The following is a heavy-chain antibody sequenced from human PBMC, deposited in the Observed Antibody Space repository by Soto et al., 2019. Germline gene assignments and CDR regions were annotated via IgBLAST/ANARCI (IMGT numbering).Heavy chain of an antibody. CDR1: GFTFSSYA. CDR2: ISSSGGST. Sequence: EVQLLESGGGLVQPGGSLRLSCAASGFTFSSYAMSWVRQAPGKGLEWVSAISSSGGSTYYGDSVKGRFTISRDNSKNTLYLQMKNLRVEGTAVYDCAKCGGDYGAGSYPFWYWGQGTLVTVSS. CDR3: AKCGGDYGAGSYPFWY. D-gene: IGHD3-10*01. J-gene: IGHJ4*02. V-gene: IGHV3-23*01.